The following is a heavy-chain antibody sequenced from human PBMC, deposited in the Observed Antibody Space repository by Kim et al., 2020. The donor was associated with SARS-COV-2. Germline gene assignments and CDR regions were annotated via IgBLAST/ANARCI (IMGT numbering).Heavy chain of an antibody. CDR3: ARVRSSGYENWFDP. Sequence: SPSLKSRFTISVDTSQNQFSLKLSSVTAADTAVYYCARVRSSGYENWFDPWGQGTLVTISS. D-gene: IGHD3-22*01. V-gene: IGHV4-59*01. J-gene: IGHJ5*02.